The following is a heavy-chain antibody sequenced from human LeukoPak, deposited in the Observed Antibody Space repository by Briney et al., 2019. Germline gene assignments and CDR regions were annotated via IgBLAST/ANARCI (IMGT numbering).Heavy chain of an antibody. CDR1: GYTFTNYD. V-gene: IGHV1-8*03. Sequence: ASVKVSCKASGYTFTNYDINWVRQATGQGLEWMGWLNPNNGKTGYAQKFQGRVTITRDTSTSTVYMELSSLRSEDTAVYYCSIGSGSYWRFDYWGQGTLVSVSS. CDR2: LNPNNGKT. D-gene: IGHD3-10*01. CDR3: SIGSGSYWRFDY. J-gene: IGHJ4*02.